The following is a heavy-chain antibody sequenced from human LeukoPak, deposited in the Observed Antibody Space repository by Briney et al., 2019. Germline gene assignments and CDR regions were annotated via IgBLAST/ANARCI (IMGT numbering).Heavy chain of an antibody. Sequence: NPSETPSLTCTVSSDSIYSSNYYWGWIRQPPGKGLEWIGSIYYSGSTYYNSSLKSRVTISVDTSKNQFSLKLSSLTAADTAVYYCARAAYCGGDCYLFVYRREGTVVSVFS. CDR2: IYYSGST. CDR1: SDSIYSSNYY. V-gene: IGHV4-39*01. CDR3: ARAAYCGGDCYLFVY. J-gene: IGHJ4*02. D-gene: IGHD2-21*02.